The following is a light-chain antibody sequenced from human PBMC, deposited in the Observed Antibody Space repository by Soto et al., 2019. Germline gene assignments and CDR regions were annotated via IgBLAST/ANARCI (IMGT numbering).Light chain of an antibody. CDR3: QQFDNLIT. CDR2: DAS. Sequence: EIVLAQSPATLSLSPGERATLSCGASQRISNNYLAWYQQKPGLAPKLLIYDASNGAAGIPDRFSGSGSGTDFTLTISRLEPEDFAVYYCQQFDNLITFGGGTKVDIK. CDR1: QRISNNY. J-gene: IGKJ4*01. V-gene: IGKV3D-20*01.